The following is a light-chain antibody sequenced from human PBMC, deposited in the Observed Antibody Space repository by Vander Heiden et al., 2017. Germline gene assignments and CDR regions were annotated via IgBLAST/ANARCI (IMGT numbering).Light chain of an antibody. V-gene: IGKV1-6*01. J-gene: IGKJ1*01. CDR1: QGIRND. Sequence: VQITQSPSSLSASVGDRVTITCRASQGIRNDLGWYQQKPGQAPKVLIYGASTLHSGVPSRFSGSGSGTDFVLTISGLQPEDSATYFCLQDYSYPRTFGQGTKVEIK. CDR2: GAS. CDR3: LQDYSYPRT.